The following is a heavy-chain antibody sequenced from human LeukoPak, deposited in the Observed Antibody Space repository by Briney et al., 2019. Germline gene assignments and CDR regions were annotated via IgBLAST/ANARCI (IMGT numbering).Heavy chain of an antibody. CDR3: ARATAGRWVLHTLMARDAADI. Sequence: PGGSLRLSCVASGFTFSDFAMSWVRQTPGKGLVWVSRINPDDKSTSYADSVKRRFTISRDDLKSTLYLQMNSLRAEDTATYYCARATAGRWVLHTLMARDAADIWGQGTVVTVSS. CDR1: GFTFSDFA. V-gene: IGHV3-23*01. D-gene: IGHD5-24*01. CDR2: INPDDKST. J-gene: IGHJ3*02.